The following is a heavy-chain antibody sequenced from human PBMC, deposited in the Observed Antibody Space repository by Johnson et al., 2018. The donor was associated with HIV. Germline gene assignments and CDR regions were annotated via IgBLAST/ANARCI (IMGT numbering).Heavy chain of an antibody. CDR1: GFTVRSTY. CDR3: ARMTTTVSHHDAFDI. V-gene: IGHV3-66*01. CDR2: IYSGGST. Sequence: VQLVESGGGLVQPGGSLRLSCAASGFTVRSTYMSWVRQAPGKGLAWVSLIYSGGSTYYAGSVQGRFPISRDNSKNTLYLQMNSLRAEDTAVYYCARMTTTVSHHDAFDIRGQGTMVTVSS. D-gene: IGHD4-17*01. J-gene: IGHJ3*02.